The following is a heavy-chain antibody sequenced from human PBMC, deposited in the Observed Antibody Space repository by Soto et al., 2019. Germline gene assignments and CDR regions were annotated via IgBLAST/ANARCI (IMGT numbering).Heavy chain of an antibody. Sequence: GALRLSCAASGFTFSSYAMSWVRQAPGKGLEWVSAISGSGGSTYYADSVKGRFTISRDNSKNTLYLQMNSLRAEDTAVYYCAKVWQWLVRFSGMDVWGQGTTVTVSS. J-gene: IGHJ6*02. D-gene: IGHD6-19*01. CDR3: AKVWQWLVRFSGMDV. CDR1: GFTFSSYA. V-gene: IGHV3-23*01. CDR2: ISGSGGST.